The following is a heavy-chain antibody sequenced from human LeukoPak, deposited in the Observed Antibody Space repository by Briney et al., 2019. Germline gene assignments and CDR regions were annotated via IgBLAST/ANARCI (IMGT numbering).Heavy chain of an antibody. V-gene: IGHV1-8*01. CDR2: MNPNSGNT. D-gene: IGHD2-2*01. J-gene: IGHJ5*02. CDR1: GYTFTSYD. Sequence: GASVKVSCKASGYTFTSYDINWVRQATGQGLERMGWMNPNSGNTGYAQKFRGRVTMTRNTSISTAYMELSSLRSEDTAVYYCARVRRGYCSSTSCSSYNWFDPWGQGTLVTVSS. CDR3: ARVRRGYCSSTSCSSYNWFDP.